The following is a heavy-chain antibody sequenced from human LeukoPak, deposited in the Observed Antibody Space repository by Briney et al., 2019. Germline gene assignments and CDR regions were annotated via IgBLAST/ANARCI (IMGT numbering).Heavy chain of an antibody. Sequence: GGSLRLSCTASGFIFNDYYMSWIRQTPGKGLEWPSYISRTGNTIYYRDSVKGRFSISRDNAKNSMYLEMNSLRVEDTAVYFCVRDRGWQQFDYWGQGTLVTVST. CDR1: GFIFNDYY. J-gene: IGHJ4*02. CDR2: ISRTGNTI. D-gene: IGHD5-24*01. CDR3: VRDRGWQQFDY. V-gene: IGHV3-11*04.